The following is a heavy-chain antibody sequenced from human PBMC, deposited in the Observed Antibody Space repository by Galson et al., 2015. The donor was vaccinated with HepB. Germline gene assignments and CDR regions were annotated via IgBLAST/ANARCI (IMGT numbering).Heavy chain of an antibody. CDR3: ARDNSRWLVVGSSSPTYYYYGMDV. V-gene: IGHV1-69*04. J-gene: IGHJ6*02. D-gene: IGHD6-19*01. CDR1: GGTFSSYA. CDR2: IIPILGIA. Sequence: SVKVSCKASGGTFSSYAISWVRQAPGQGLEWMGRIIPILGIANYAQKFQGRVTITADKSTSTAYMELSSLRSEDTAVYYCARDNSRWLVVGSSSPTYYYYGMDVWGQGTTVTVSS.